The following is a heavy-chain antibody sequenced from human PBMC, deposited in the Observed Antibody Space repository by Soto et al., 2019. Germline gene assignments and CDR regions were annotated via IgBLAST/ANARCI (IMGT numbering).Heavy chain of an antibody. Sequence: PSETLSLTCAVYGGSFSGYYWCWIRQPPGKGLEWIGEINHSGSTNYNPSLKSRVTISVDTSKNQFSLKLSSVTAADTAVYYCARVRGTVGYWGQGTVVTVSS. CDR1: GGSFSGYY. J-gene: IGHJ4*02. V-gene: IGHV4-34*01. CDR2: INHSGST. CDR3: ARVRGTVGY. D-gene: IGHD4-4*01.